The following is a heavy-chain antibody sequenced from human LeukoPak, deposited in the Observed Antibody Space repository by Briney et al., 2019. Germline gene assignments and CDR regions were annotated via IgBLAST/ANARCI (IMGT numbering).Heavy chain of an antibody. J-gene: IGHJ6*02. CDR3: AKDISASGNYGLDV. V-gene: IGHV3-9*01. CDR1: GFTFDDYG. D-gene: IGHD3-10*01. CDR2: ITWNSGKI. Sequence: GGSLRLSCAASGFTFDDYGMSWVRQAPGKGLEWVSGITWNSGKIGYADSVKGRFTISRDNAKNSLYLQMTSLRADDTALYYCAKDISASGNYGLDVWGQGTTVTVSS.